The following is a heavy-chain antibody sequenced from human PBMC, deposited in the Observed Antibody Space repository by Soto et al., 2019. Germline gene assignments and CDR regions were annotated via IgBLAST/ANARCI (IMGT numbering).Heavy chain of an antibody. CDR2: IYYSGST. V-gene: IGHV4-59*06. Sequence: VHLVESGGGLVQPGGSLRLSCVASEFTFSNFWMSWVRQAPGKGLEWIGYIYYSGSTYYNPSLKSRVTISVDTSKNQFSLKLSSVTAADTAVYYCARGSYYDSSGYYGPWGQGTLVTVSS. J-gene: IGHJ5*02. D-gene: IGHD3-22*01. CDR1: EFTFSNFW. CDR3: ARGSYYDSSGYYGP.